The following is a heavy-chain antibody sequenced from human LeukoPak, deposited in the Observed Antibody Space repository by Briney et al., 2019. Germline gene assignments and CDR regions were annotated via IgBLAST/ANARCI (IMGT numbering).Heavy chain of an antibody. J-gene: IGHJ5*02. CDR1: GYSISSGYY. CDR2: IYHSGST. Sequence: PSETLSLTCAVSGYSISSGYYWGWIRQPPGKGLEWIGSIYHSGSTYYNPSLKSRVTISVDTSKNQFSLKLSSVTAADTAVYYCARHVVPAANPWFDPWGQGTLVTVSS. D-gene: IGHD2-2*01. CDR3: ARHVVPAANPWFDP. V-gene: IGHV4-38-2*01.